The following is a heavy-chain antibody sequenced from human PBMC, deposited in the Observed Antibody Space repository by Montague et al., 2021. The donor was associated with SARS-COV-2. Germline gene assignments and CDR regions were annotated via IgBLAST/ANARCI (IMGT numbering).Heavy chain of an antibody. CDR3: ARVRGGFLEWLLYFDY. V-gene: IGHV4-31*03. CDR2: IYYSGST. Sequence: TLSLTCTVSGGSISSGGYYWSWIRQHPGKGPEWIGYIYYSGSTYYNPSLKSRVTISVDTSKNQFSLKLSSVTAADTAVYYCARVRGGFLEWLLYFDYWGQGTLVTVSS. CDR1: GGSISSGGYY. D-gene: IGHD3-3*01. J-gene: IGHJ4*02.